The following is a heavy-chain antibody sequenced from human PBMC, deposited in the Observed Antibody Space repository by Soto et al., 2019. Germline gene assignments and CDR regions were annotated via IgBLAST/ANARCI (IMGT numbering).Heavy chain of an antibody. V-gene: IGHV3-7*03. CDR3: SRSSCGGDCYSVLDAVDI. D-gene: IGHD2-21*02. CDR1: GFTFSISW. J-gene: IGHJ3*02. Sequence: GGSLRLSCAASGFTFSISWMNWVRQAPGKVLEWVAYISSDGTETNYVDSVRGRFTISRDNASSSVYLQLNSLRAEDTAVYYSSRSSCGGDCYSVLDAVDILGQASMVTVSS. CDR2: ISSDGTET.